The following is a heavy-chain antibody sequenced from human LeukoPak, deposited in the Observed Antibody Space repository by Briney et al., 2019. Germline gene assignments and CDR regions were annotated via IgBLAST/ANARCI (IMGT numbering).Heavy chain of an antibody. CDR3: AIPAVAGTNFDY. CDR1: GFTFSSYA. V-gene: IGHV3-23*01. CDR2: ISGSGDST. J-gene: IGHJ4*02. Sequence: GGSLRLSCVASGFTFSSYAMSWVRQAPGKGLEWVSAISGSGDSTYYADSVKGRFTISRDNSKNTLYLQMNSLRAEDTAVYYCAIPAVAGTNFDYWGQGTLVTVSS. D-gene: IGHD6-19*01.